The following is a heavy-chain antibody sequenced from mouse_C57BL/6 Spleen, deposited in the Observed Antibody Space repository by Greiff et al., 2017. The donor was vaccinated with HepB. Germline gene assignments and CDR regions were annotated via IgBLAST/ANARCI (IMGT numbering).Heavy chain of an antibody. CDR3: ARFGWDYYAMDY. CDR1: GYAFSSYW. CDR2: IYPGDGDT. Sequence: VQLVESGAELVKPGASVKISCKASGYAFSSYWMNWVKQRPGKGLEWIGQIYPGDGDTNYNGKFKGKATLTADKSSSTAYMQLSSLTSEDSAVYFCARFGWDYYAMDYWGQGTSVTVSS. J-gene: IGHJ4*01. D-gene: IGHD1-1*02. V-gene: IGHV1-80*01.